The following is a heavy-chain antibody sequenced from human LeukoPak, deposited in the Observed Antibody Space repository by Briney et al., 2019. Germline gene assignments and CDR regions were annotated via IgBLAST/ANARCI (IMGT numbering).Heavy chain of an antibody. D-gene: IGHD4-23*01. V-gene: IGHV4-61*01. CDR3: ASNTLGDYGGNSEDY. J-gene: IGHJ4*02. Sequence: SETLSLTCTVSGGSISSSSYYWSWIRQPPGKGLEWIGYIYYSGSTNYNPSLKSRVTISVDTSKNQFSLKLSSVTAADTAVYYCASNTLGDYGGNSEDYWGQGTLVTVSS. CDR1: GGSISSSSYY. CDR2: IYYSGST.